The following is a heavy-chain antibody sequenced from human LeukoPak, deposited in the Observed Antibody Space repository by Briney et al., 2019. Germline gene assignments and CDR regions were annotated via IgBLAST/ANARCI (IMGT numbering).Heavy chain of an antibody. V-gene: IGHV4-59*01. D-gene: IGHD2-15*01. Sequence: SETLSLTCTISGGSISSYYWSWIRQPPGKGLEWIGYVDYRGNTNYNPSLKSRVTISIDTSKSLFSLKLNSVTAADTAVYDCARVEVGAANRQWYGMDVWGQGTTVTVSS. CDR1: GGSISSYY. CDR2: VDYRGNT. CDR3: ARVEVGAANRQWYGMDV. J-gene: IGHJ6*02.